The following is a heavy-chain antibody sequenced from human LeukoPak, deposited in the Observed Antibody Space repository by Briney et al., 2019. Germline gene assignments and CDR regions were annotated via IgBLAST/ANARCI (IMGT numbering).Heavy chain of an antibody. CDR1: GYTXTGYY. CDR3: ARGYYYGSGSYNY. D-gene: IGHD3-10*01. Sequence: ASVKVSCKASGYTXTGYYMHWVRQAPGQGLEWMGWINPNSGGTNYAQKFQGRVTMTRDTSISTAYMELGRLRSDDTAVYYCARGYYYGSGSYNYWGQGTLVTVSS. J-gene: IGHJ4*02. V-gene: IGHV1-2*02. CDR2: INPNSGGT.